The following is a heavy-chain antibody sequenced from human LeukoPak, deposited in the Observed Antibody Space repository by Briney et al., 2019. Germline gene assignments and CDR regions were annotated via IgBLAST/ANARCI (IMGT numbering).Heavy chain of an antibody. CDR3: ARTQYYDSSGYYLGYYYFDY. CDR1: GGTFSSYA. V-gene: IGHV1-69*06. CDR2: IIPIFGTA. J-gene: IGHJ4*02. Sequence: ASVKVSCKASGGTFSSYAISWVRQAPGQGLEWMGGIIPIFGTANYAQKFQGRVTITADKSTSTAYMELSSLRSEDTAVYYCARTQYYDSSGYYLGYYYFDYWGQGTLVTVSS. D-gene: IGHD3-22*01.